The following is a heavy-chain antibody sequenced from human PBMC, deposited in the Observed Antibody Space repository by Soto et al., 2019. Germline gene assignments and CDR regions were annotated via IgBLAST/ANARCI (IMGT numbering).Heavy chain of an antibody. D-gene: IGHD4-4*01. Sequence: EVQLVESGGGLVQPGRSLRLCCAASGFTFDDYAMHWVRQAPGKGLEWVSGISWNSGTIGYADSVKGRFTISRDNAKNSLYLQMNSLRAEDTALYYCAKDSPVTTNYGMDVWGQGTTFTVSS. CDR1: GFTFDDYA. CDR2: ISWNSGTI. J-gene: IGHJ6*02. CDR3: AKDSPVTTNYGMDV. V-gene: IGHV3-9*01.